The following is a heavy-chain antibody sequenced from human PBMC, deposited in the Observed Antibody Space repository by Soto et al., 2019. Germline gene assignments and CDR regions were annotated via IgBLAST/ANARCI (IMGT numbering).Heavy chain of an antibody. D-gene: IGHD2-8*01. V-gene: IGHV1-24*01. J-gene: IGHJ6*03. CDR1: GYTLTELS. Sequence: ASVKVSCKVSGYTLTELSMHWVRQAPGKGLEWMGGFDPEDGETIYAQKFQGRVTMTEDTSTDTAYMELSSLRSEDTAVYYCAGRYCPNAICYTNYYYYIDVWGKGTTVTVSS. CDR2: FDPEDGET. CDR3: AGRYCPNAICYTNYYYYIDV.